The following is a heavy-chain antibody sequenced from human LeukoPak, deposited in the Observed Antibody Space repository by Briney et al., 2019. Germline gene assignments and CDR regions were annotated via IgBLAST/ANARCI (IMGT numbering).Heavy chain of an antibody. Sequence: GGSLRLSCAVSGFTFSSYWMSWVRQAPGKGLEWVANINQDGSEKYYVDSLEGRFTISRGNAKNSLFLQMNSLRAEDTAVYYCARDAYSGGSCYAYWGQGTLVIVSS. J-gene: IGHJ4*02. CDR1: GFTFSSYW. D-gene: IGHD2-15*01. V-gene: IGHV3-7*01. CDR2: INQDGSEK. CDR3: ARDAYSGGSCYAY.